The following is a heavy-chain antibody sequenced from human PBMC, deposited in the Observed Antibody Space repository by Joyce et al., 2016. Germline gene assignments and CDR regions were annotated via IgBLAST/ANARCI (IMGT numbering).Heavy chain of an antibody. D-gene: IGHD3-10*01. CDR3: ARAPRGPGYFDS. V-gene: IGHV4-30-2*01. CDR1: GDSFTPGGYA. CDR2: IYHSGNT. J-gene: IGHJ4*02. Sequence: QLLLQESGPGLVKTSQTLSLTCAVSGDSFTPGGYAWNWIRQPPGKGLEWIGDIYHSGNTHFTPSLQSRVTISLDRSKSQFSLKLSSVTAADTAVYYCARAPRGPGYFDSWGQGTLVTVSS.